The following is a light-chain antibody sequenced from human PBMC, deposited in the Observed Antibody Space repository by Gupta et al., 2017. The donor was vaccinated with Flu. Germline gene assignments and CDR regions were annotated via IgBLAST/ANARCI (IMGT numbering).Light chain of an antibody. J-gene: IGLJ3*02. Sequence: QSVLTQPPSVSAAPGQKVTISCSGSSSNIGNDFVSWYQQLPGTAPKLLIYDTNKRPSGIPDRFSGSKSGTSATLDITGLQTGDEADYYCGAWDSSLSAMMFGGGTKLTVL. V-gene: IGLV1-51*01. CDR1: SSNIGNDF. CDR2: DTN. CDR3: GAWDSSLSAMM.